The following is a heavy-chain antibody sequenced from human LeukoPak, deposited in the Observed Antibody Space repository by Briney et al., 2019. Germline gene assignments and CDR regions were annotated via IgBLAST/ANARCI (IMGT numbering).Heavy chain of an antibody. D-gene: IGHD6-13*01. CDR2: ISSSSSYI. V-gene: IGHV3-21*01. Sequence: QAGGSLRLSCAASRFTFSSYSMNWLRQAPGKGLEWVSSISSSSSYIYYADSVKGRFTISRDNAKNLLYLQMNSLRAEDSAVYYCARAPGDSSSWYDAFDIWGQGTMVTVSS. J-gene: IGHJ3*02. CDR3: ARAPGDSSSWYDAFDI. CDR1: RFTFSSYS.